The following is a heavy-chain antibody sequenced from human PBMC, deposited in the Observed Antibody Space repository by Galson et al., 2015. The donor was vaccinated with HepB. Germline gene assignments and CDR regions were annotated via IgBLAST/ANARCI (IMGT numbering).Heavy chain of an antibody. CDR1: GGTFSSYA. J-gene: IGHJ5*02. CDR2: IIPIFGTA. Sequence: SVKVSCKASGGTFSSYAISWVRQAPGQGLEWMGGIIPIFGTANYAQKFQGRVTITADESTSTAYMELSSLRSEDTAVYYCARATWVLNWFDPWGQGTLVTVSS. V-gene: IGHV1-69*13. CDR3: ARATWVLNWFDP. D-gene: IGHD4/OR15-4a*01.